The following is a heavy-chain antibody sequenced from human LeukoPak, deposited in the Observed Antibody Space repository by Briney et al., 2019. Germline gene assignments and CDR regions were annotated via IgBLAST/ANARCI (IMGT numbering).Heavy chain of an antibody. V-gene: IGHV4-39*01. Sequence: SETLSLTCTVSGGSISSSSYYWGWIRQPPGKGLEWIGSIYYSGSTYYNPSLKSRVTISVDTSKNQFSLKLSSVTAADTAVYYCARGPPMLYSSSWSGWFDPWGQGTLVTVSS. CDR3: ARGPPMLYSSSWSGWFDP. J-gene: IGHJ5*02. CDR2: IYYSGST. D-gene: IGHD6-13*01. CDR1: GGSISSSSYY.